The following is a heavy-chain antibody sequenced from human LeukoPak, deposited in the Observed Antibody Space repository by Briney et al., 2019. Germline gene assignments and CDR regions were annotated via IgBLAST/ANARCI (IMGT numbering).Heavy chain of an antibody. CDR1: GFTFSSHS. Sequence: GGSLRLSCAASGFTFSSHSMSWVRLAPGKWLEWVSSIRGSGDSTYYADSVKGRFTISRDNTKNTLYLQMNSLRGDDTAVYYCAKSYSYYHMDDWGKGTSVTVSS. CDR2: IRGSGDST. CDR3: AKSYSYYHMDD. J-gene: IGHJ6*03. V-gene: IGHV3-23*01.